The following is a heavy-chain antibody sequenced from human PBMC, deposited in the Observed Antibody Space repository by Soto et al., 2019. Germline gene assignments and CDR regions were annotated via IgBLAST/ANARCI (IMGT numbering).Heavy chain of an antibody. CDR3: AKARCSTTNCYVPDY. J-gene: IGHJ4*02. CDR2: ISGSGGSP. V-gene: IGHV3-23*01. Sequence: QPGGSLRLSCAASGFTFSTYTMSWVRQAPGKGLEWVSVISGSGGSPSYADSVQGRFTISRDNPKNTLYLQMSSLRVEDTAMYYCAKARCSTTNCYVPDYWGQGTLVTVSS. D-gene: IGHD2-2*01. CDR1: GFTFSTYT.